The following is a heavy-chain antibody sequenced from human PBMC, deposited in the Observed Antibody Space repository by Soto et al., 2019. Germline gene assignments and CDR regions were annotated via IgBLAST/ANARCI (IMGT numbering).Heavy chain of an antibody. V-gene: IGHV4-59*01. Sequence: QVQLQESGPGLGKPSETLSLTCTVSGASITNYYWTWIRQPPGKTLEWIGHMFYSGDTKYNPSLASRVTVSIDTSKNHFSLKLSSVTAADTAVYYCARVGGAPLGAFDIWGPGTLVTVSS. CDR1: GASITNYY. D-gene: IGHD1-26*01. CDR3: ARVGGAPLGAFDI. CDR2: MFYSGDT. J-gene: IGHJ3*02.